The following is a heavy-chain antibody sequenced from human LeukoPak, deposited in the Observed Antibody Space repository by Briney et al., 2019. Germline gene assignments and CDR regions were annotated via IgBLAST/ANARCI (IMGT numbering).Heavy chain of an antibody. V-gene: IGHV4-59*12. Sequence: SETLSLTCTVSGGSISSYYWSWIRQPPGKGLEWIGYIYYSGSTNYNPSLKSRVTISTDTSKNQFSLTLSSVTAADTAVYYCAREIMSFDSWGQGILVTVSS. CDR2: IYYSGST. CDR1: GGSISSYY. CDR3: AREIMSFDS. J-gene: IGHJ4*02.